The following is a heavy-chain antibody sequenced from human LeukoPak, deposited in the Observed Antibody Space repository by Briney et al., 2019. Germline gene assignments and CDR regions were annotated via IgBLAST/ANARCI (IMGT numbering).Heavy chain of an antibody. D-gene: IGHD6-13*01. J-gene: IGHJ4*02. CDR2: ISSSSSYI. V-gene: IGHV3-21*01. CDR3: ARGSIAAAGTGGDY. CDR1: GFTFSSYS. Sequence: PGGSPRLSCAASGFTFSSYSMNWVRQAPGKGLEWVSSISSSSSYIYYADSVKGRFTISRDNAKNSLYLQMNSLRAEDTAVYYCARGSIAAAGTGGDYWGQGTLVTVSS.